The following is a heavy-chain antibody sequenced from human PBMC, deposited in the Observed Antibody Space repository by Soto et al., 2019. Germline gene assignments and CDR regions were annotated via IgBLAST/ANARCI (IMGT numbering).Heavy chain of an antibody. Sequence: SETLSLTCTVSGASISSYYCGWIRQPAGKGLEWIGRVSTSGRTNYNPSLNSRVTMSVDTSKTQFSLMLSSVTAADTAVYYCATEGDYYESSGYHYSFDSWGQGALVTVSS. V-gene: IGHV4-4*07. D-gene: IGHD3-22*01. CDR2: VSTSGRT. CDR3: ATEGDYYESSGYHYSFDS. CDR1: GASISSYY. J-gene: IGHJ4*02.